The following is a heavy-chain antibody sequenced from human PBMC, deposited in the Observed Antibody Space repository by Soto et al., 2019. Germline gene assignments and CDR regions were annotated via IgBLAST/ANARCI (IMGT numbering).Heavy chain of an antibody. CDR1: GFTFNNHG. D-gene: IGHD5-18*01. V-gene: IGHV3-30*18. CDR2: ISHDGIVE. CDR3: AKEAGQRGSSYGVYFDY. J-gene: IGHJ4*02. Sequence: QVQLVESGGGVVQPGRSLRLSCAASGFTFNNHGMQWVRQAPGKGLEWVAVISHDGIVEYYADSVKGRFTISRDNSKSTLLLQMNSLSPEDTAVYYCAKEAGQRGSSYGVYFDYWGLGTLVTVSS.